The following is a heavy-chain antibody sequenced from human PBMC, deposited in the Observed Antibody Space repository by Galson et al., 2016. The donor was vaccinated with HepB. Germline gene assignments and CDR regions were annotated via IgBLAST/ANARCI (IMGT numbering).Heavy chain of an antibody. CDR3: ASDSQVGANRPFDY. V-gene: IGHV3-30-3*01. CDR1: GFTFSSYA. Sequence: SLRLSCAASGFTFSSYAMHWVRQAPGKGLEWVAVISYDGSNKNYADSVKGRFTITRDNSKNTVYLQMNSLRAEDTAVYYCASDSQVGANRPFDYWGQGTLGTVSS. CDR2: ISYDGSNK. J-gene: IGHJ4*02. D-gene: IGHD1-26*01.